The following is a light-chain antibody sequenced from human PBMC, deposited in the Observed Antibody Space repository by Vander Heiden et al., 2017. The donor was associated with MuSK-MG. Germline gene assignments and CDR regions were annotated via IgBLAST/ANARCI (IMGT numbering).Light chain of an antibody. CDR2: DGS. CDR3: QQEDNIPLS. V-gene: IGKV1-33*01. CDR1: QDVANY. J-gene: IGKJ5*01. Sequence: DIQMTQSPSFLSASIGDRVTITCQASQDVANYLSWYQQKPGKAPKLLIYDGSILEAGVPSRFSGVGSGTDFSFTINTLQPEDIATYYCQQEDNIPLSFG.